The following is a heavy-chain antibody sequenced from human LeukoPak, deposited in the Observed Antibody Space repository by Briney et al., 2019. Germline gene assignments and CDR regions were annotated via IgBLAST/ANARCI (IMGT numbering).Heavy chain of an antibody. D-gene: IGHD4-17*01. CDR3: ARGTGDPQRFDP. J-gene: IGHJ5*02. V-gene: IGHV3-48*02. Sequence: GGSLRLSCAASGFTFSTYSMNWVRQAPGKGLEWVAYISSRSSATYYADSVKGRFTISRDNAKNSLYLQMNSLRDEDTAVYYCARGTGDPQRFDPWGQGTMVTVSS. CDR2: ISSRSSAT. CDR1: GFTFSTYS.